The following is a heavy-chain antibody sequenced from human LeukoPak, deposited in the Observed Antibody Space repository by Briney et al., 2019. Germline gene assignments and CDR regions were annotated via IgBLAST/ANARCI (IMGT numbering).Heavy chain of an antibody. CDR3: ARDQGTSVTAMVGGHFDY. V-gene: IGHV3-33*01. CDR1: GFTFRCNG. CDR2: IWYGGSNR. J-gene: IGHJ4*02. D-gene: IGHD4-17*01. Sequence: PGRSLRLSCAASGFTFRCNGMHWVRQAPGKGLEWVAIIWYGGSNRYYADSVKGRFTISRDNSKNTLFLQMNSLTAEDAAVYYCARDQGTSVTAMVGGHFDYWGPGTLVTVSS.